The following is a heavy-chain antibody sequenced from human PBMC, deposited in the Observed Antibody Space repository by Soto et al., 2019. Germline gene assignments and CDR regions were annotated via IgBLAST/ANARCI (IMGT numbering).Heavy chain of an antibody. CDR2: ISSSGYST. V-gene: IGHV3-23*01. D-gene: IGHD2-15*01. CDR3: AKGSVVVAEXFDS. J-gene: IGHJ4*02. Sequence: GGSLRLSFAASGFTFNNYAMSWVRQAPGKGLEWVSSISSSGYSTYYADSVKGRFTISRDNSKNTVYLKMNNLPAEDTAVYYCAKGSVVVAEXFDSWGQGTLVTVXS. CDR1: GFTFNNYA.